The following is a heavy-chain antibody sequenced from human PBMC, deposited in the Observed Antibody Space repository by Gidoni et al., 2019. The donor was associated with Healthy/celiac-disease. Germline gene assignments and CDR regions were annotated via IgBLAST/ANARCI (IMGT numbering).Heavy chain of an antibody. D-gene: IGHD3-22*01. Sequence: EVQLLESGGGLVQPGGSLRPSCAASGFTFSSYAMSWVRQAPGKGLEWVSDISGSGGSTYYADSVKGRFTIARDNSKNTLYLQMNSLRAEDTAVYYCAKVTASSGYLDYWGQGTLVTVSS. J-gene: IGHJ4*02. CDR2: ISGSGGST. V-gene: IGHV3-23*01. CDR3: AKVTASSGYLDY. CDR1: GFTFSSYA.